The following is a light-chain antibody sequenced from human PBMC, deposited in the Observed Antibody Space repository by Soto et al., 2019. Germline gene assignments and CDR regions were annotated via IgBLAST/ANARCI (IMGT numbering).Light chain of an antibody. CDR2: GVT. CDR3: SSFTSASTRI. J-gene: IGLJ1*01. V-gene: IGLV2-14*03. CDR1: SSDIGAFNF. Sequence: QSALTQPASVSGSPGQSITISCIGTSSDIGAFNFVSWYQQHPGTAPKVLIYGVTNRPSGVAYRFSGSKSGNTASLIISGLQPEDEADYYCSSFTSASTRIFGTGTKLTVL.